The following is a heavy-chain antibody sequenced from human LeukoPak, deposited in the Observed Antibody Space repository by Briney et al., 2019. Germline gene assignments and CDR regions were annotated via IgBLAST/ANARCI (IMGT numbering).Heavy chain of an antibody. Sequence: PGGSLRPSCAASGFAFSSYAMHWVRQAPGKGLEWVALISYDGSNNYYADSVKGRFTISRDNSKNTLYLQMNSLRAEDTAVYYCARDPERGPHYYMDVWGKGTTVTVSS. J-gene: IGHJ6*03. CDR2: ISYDGSNN. CDR3: ARDPERGPHYYMDV. CDR1: GFAFSSYA. V-gene: IGHV3-30*04. D-gene: IGHD3-16*01.